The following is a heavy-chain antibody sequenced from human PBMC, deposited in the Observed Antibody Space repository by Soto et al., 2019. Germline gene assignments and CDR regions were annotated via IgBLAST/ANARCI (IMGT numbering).Heavy chain of an antibody. V-gene: IGHV3-15*07. Sequence: EVQLVASGGGLVKPGGSLRLSCAASGFTFSNDWINWVRQAPGKGLEWVGRIKSKTYGGTTDFAATVRGRLAISRDDSKNMVFMLTNTLKSGDTAVYYCPTDSYITMIVVRFYYWVLGTIVTVSS. CDR1: GFTFSNDW. D-gene: IGHD3-22*01. CDR2: IKSKTYGGTT. J-gene: IGHJ4*01. CDR3: PTDSYITMIVVRFYY.